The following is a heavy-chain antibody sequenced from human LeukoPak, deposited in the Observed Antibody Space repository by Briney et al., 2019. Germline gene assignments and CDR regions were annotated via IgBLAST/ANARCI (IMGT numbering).Heavy chain of an antibody. V-gene: IGHV4-61*02. J-gene: IGHJ5*02. Sequence: SETLSLTCAVSGGSITSGSFCWNWIRQPAGKGLEWIGRVYTSGSTNYNPSLKSRVTISVDTSKNQFSLKLSSVTAADTAVYYCARDGKQQLEELGFDPWGQGTLVTVSS. D-gene: IGHD6-13*01. CDR3: ARDGKQQLEELGFDP. CDR1: GGSITSGSFC. CDR2: VYTSGST.